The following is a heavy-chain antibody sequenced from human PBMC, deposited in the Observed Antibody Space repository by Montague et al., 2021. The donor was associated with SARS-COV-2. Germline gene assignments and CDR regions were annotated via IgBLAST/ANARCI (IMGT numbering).Heavy chain of an antibody. J-gene: IGHJ6*02. CDR2: VYVTGNS. Sequence: TLSLTCTVSGGAISDGNYYWSWVRQPAGKGLEWIGRVYVTGNSKSNPSLKSRVTMSIDTAKHQFYLNLTSVTAADTAVYYCARDTEVEIRTYSYYKMDVWGRGTTVTVSS. V-gene: IGHV4-61*02. D-gene: IGHD2-21*01. CDR1: GGAISDGNYY. CDR3: ARDTEVEIRTYSYYKMDV.